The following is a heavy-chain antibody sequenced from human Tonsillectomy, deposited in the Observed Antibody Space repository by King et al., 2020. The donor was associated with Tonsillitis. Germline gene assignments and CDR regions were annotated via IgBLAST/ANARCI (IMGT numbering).Heavy chain of an antibody. J-gene: IGHJ3*02. D-gene: IGHD3-22*01. Sequence: QLQESGPGLVKPSQTLSLTCTVSGGSISSGSYYWSWIRQPAGKGLEWIGRIYSSGSTNYNPSLKCRVTISVDTAKNQFSLKLSSVTAADTAVYYCARAYRGYYDSSGYWNAFDIWGQGTMVTVSS. V-gene: IGHV4-61*02. CDR1: GGSISSGSYY. CDR3: ARAYRGYYDSSGYWNAFDI. CDR2: IYSSGST.